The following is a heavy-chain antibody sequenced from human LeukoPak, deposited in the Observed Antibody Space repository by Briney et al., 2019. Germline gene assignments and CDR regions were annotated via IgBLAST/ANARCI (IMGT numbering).Heavy chain of an antibody. CDR1: GFTVSSNY. V-gene: IGHV3-23*01. CDR3: ATQDHYDFWSGYWPLDY. J-gene: IGHJ4*02. D-gene: IGHD3-3*01. CDR2: ISGSGGST. Sequence: GGSLRLSCAASGFTVSSNYMSWVRQAPGKGLEWVSAISGSGGSTYYADSVKGPFTISRDNSKNTLYLQMNSLRAEETAVYYCATQDHYDFWSGYWPLDYWGQGTLVTVSS.